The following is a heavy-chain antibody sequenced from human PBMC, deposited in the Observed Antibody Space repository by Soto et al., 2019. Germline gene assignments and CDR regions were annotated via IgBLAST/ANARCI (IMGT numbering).Heavy chain of an antibody. CDR2: ISGSGGST. D-gene: IGHD6-13*01. V-gene: IGHV3-23*01. CDR3: AKVKQQPLFFDY. J-gene: IGHJ4*02. CDR1: GFTFSSYA. Sequence: PGGSLRLSCAASGFTFSSYAMGWVRQAPGKGLEWVSAISGSGGSTYYADSVKGRFTISRDNSKNTLYLQMNSLRAEDAAVYYCAKVKQQPLFFDYWGQGTLVTVSS.